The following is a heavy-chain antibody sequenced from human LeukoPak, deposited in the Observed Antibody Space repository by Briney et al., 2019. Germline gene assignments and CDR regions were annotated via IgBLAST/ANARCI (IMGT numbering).Heavy chain of an antibody. CDR1: GYTFTDYY. Sequence: ASVKVSCKASGYTFTDYYMHWVRQAPGQGLEWMGWINPHSGGTDHAQNFQGRVTMSWDTSISTAYMGLNRLTSDDTAVYYCARDYDILTGYFSPPDYWGQGTLVTVSS. D-gene: IGHD3-9*01. V-gene: IGHV1-2*02. CDR2: INPHSGGT. CDR3: ARDYDILTGYFSPPDY. J-gene: IGHJ4*02.